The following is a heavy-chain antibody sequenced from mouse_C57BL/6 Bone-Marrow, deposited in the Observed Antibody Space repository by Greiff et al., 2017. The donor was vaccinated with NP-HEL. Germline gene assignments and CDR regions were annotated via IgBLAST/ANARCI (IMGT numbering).Heavy chain of an antibody. D-gene: IGHD2-3*01. V-gene: IGHV2-2*01. J-gene: IGHJ4*01. Sequence: QVQLQQSGPGLVQPSQCLSITCTVSGFSLTSYGVHWVRQSPGKGLEWLGVIWPGGSTDYNAAFISRLSTIKDNSKSQVFFKMNRLQADDTAIYCCAMGLYDYYAMDYWGQGTSVTVSS. CDR3: AMGLYDYYAMDY. CDR2: IWPGGST. CDR1: GFSLTSYG.